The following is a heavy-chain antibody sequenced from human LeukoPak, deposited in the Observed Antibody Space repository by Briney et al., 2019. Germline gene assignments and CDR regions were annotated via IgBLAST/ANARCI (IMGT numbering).Heavy chain of an antibody. V-gene: IGHV1-69*13. D-gene: IGHD3-22*01. J-gene: IGHJ4*02. CDR3: ARGGRGYYDSSGYNTAFDY. Sequence: GASVKVSCKASGGTFSSYAISWVRQAPGQGLEWMGGIIPIFGTANYAQKFQGRVTITADESTSTAYMEQGTLRSEDTAVYYCARGGRGYYDSSGYNTAFDYWGQGTLVTVSS. CDR1: GGTFSSYA. CDR2: IIPIFGTA.